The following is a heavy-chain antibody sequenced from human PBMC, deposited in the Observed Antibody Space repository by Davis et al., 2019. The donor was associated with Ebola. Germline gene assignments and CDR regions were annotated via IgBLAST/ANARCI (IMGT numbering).Heavy chain of an antibody. CDR3: VRAAFGSYYFDY. CDR1: GFTVSSNY. Sequence: GESLKISCAASGFTVSSNYMTWVRQPPGKGLEWVSVLYSGGDTYYADSVKGRFTVSRDNSKNTLYLQMNSLKAEDTAVYYCVRAAFGSYYFDYWGQGTLVTVSS. J-gene: IGHJ4*02. D-gene: IGHD3-3*01. V-gene: IGHV3-66*01. CDR2: LYSGGDT.